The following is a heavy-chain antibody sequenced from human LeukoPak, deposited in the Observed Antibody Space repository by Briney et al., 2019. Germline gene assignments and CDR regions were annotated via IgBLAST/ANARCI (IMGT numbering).Heavy chain of an antibody. V-gene: IGHV4-30-4*07. CDR3: ARGKTTYYYYMDV. CDR1: GGFISSGGYS. CDR2: IYYSGST. J-gene: IGHJ6*03. D-gene: IGHD1-7*01. Sequence: TLSLTCAVSGGFISSGGYSWSWIRQPPGKGLEWIGYIYYSGSTYYNPSLKSRVTISVDTSKNQFSLKLSSVTAADTAVYYCARGKTTYYYYMDVWGKGTTVTISS.